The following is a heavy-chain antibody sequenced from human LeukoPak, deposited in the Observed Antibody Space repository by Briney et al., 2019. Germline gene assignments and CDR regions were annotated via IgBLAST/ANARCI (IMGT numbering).Heavy chain of an antibody. J-gene: IGHJ4*02. Sequence: SPTLSLTCAISGYSFTNYSVAWKRNTQSPSRGLKWLGMTYFRSKWYNDYAVSVKSRITINADTSKNQFSLQLNSVTPEDTAVYYCARGTAANDYWGQGTLVTVSS. CDR2: TYFRSKWYN. D-gene: IGHD6-13*01. V-gene: IGHV6-1*01. CDR3: ARGTAANDY. CDR1: GYSFTNYSVA.